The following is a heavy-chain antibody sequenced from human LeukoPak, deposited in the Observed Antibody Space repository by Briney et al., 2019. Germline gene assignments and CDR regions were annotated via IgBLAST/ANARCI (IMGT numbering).Heavy chain of an antibody. CDR1: GFTLSTNA. D-gene: IGHD3-10*01. J-gene: IGHJ4*02. CDR2: ISGSGAST. Sequence: GGSLRLSCLTSGFTLSTNAMSWVRQAPGKGLEWISGISGSGASTYYADSVKGRFAISTDNSKNTLYLQMNSLRVEDTAVYFCAARKVRGVWFYLDYWGQGTLVTVSS. CDR3: AARKVRGVWFYLDY. V-gene: IGHV3-23*01.